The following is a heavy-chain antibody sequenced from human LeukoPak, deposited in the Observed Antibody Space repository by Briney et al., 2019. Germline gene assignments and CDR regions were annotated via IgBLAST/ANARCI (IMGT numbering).Heavy chain of an antibody. D-gene: IGHD3-10*01. CDR1: GFTLSSYW. Sequence: GGSLRLSCEASGFTLSSYWMHWVRQIPGKGLMWVSRIESNGLTLYADSVRDRFTISRDNGKNTVYLQMNSLRADDTAIYYCARAATYFYGSVTYDWFESWGQGTLVTVSS. CDR3: ARAATYFYGSVTYDWFES. CDR2: IESNGLT. V-gene: IGHV3-74*01. J-gene: IGHJ5*01.